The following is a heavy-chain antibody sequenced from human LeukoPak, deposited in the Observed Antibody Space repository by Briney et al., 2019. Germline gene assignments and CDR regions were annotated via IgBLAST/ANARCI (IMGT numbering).Heavy chain of an antibody. D-gene: IGHD3-3*01. CDR2: IKSKTDGGTT. CDR1: GFTFSNAW. J-gene: IGHJ3*02. V-gene: IGHV3-15*01. CDR3: NRDLHPSEACRAFDI. Sequence: PGGSLRLSCAASGFTFSNAWMSWVRQAPGKGLEWVGRIKSKTDGGTTDYAAPVKGRFTISRDDSKNTLYLQMNSLKTEDTAVYSYNRDLHPSEACRAFDIWGQGTMVTVSS.